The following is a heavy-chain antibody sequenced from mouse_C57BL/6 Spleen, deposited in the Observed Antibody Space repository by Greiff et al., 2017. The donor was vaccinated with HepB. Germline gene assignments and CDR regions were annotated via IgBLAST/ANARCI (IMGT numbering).Heavy chain of an antibody. CDR2: IWSGGST. CDR3: ARNPNWYYFDY. Sequence: VKLVESGPGLVQPSQRLSITCTVSGFSLTSYGVHWVRQSPGKGLEWLGVIWSGGSTAYNAAFISRLSISKDKSKSQVFFKMNSLQADDTAIYYCARNPNWYYFDYWGQGTTLTVSS. D-gene: IGHD4-1*01. CDR1: GFSLTSYG. J-gene: IGHJ2*01. V-gene: IGHV2-2*01.